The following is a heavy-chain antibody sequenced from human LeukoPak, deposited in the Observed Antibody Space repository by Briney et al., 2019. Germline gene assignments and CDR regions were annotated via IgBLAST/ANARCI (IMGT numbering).Heavy chain of an antibody. V-gene: IGHV1-18*01. CDR2: ISAYNGNT. J-gene: IGHJ5*02. CDR3: ARVPVTMIVVVRNNWFDP. D-gene: IGHD3-22*01. CDR1: GYTFTSYG. Sequence: ASVKVSCKASGYTFTSYGISWVRQAPGQGLEWMGWISAYNGNTNYAQKLQGRVTMTTDTSTSTAYMELRSLRSDDTAVYYCARVPVTMIVVVRNNWFDPWGQGTLVTVSS.